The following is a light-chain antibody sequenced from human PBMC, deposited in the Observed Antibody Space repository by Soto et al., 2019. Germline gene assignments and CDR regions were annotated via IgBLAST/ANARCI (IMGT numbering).Light chain of an antibody. V-gene: IGLV2-11*01. J-gene: IGLJ3*02. CDR1: SSDVGGYNY. Sequence: QSALTQPRSVSGSPGQSVTISCTGTSSDVGGYNYVSWYQQHPGKAPKLMIYDVSKRPSGVPDRFSGSKSGITASLTISGLQAEDEADYYCCSYAGSYNWVFGGGTKLTVL. CDR2: DVS. CDR3: CSYAGSYNWV.